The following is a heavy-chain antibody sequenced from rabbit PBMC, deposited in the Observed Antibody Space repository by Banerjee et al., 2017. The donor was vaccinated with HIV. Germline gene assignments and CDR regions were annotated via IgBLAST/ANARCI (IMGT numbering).Heavy chain of an antibody. Sequence: QSLEESGGDLVKPGASLTLTCTASGFSLNVYEMCWVRQAPGKGLEWIACIYSGSSGSTYYASWAKGRFTISKTSSTTVTLQMTSLTAADTATYFCARDGGYASDVFQNLWGPGTLVTVS. J-gene: IGHJ4*01. V-gene: IGHV1S40*01. CDR3: ARDGGYASDVFQNL. CDR2: IYSGSSGST. D-gene: IGHD1-1*01. CDR1: GFSLNVYE.